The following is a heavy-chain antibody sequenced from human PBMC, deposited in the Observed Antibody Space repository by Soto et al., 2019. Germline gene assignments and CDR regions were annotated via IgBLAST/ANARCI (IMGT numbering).Heavy chain of an antibody. Sequence: SQTLSLTCAISGDSVSSSSTAWSWIRQSPSRGLEWLGRTFYRSKWYYDYALSVKGRITINPDTSKNQFSLQLNSVTPEDTAVYYCAKEGGNHYHYYAMAVWGQGTTVTVSS. D-gene: IGHD1-26*01. J-gene: IGHJ6*02. CDR2: TFYRSKWYY. CDR1: GDSVSSSSTA. CDR3: AKEGGNHYHYYAMAV. V-gene: IGHV6-1*01.